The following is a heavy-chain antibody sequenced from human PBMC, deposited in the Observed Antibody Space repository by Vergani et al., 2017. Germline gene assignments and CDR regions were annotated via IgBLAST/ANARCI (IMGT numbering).Heavy chain of an antibody. CDR2: IYYSGST. Sequence: QLQLQESGPGLVKPSETLSLTCTVSGGSISSSSYYWGWIRQPPGKGLEWIGSIYYSGSTYYNPSLKSRVTISVDTSKNQFSLKLSSVTAADTAVYYCASFALLRYEAFDIWGQGTMVTVSS. V-gene: IGHV4-39*07. J-gene: IGHJ3*02. CDR1: GGSISSSSYY. CDR3: ASFALLRYEAFDI. D-gene: IGHD1-26*01.